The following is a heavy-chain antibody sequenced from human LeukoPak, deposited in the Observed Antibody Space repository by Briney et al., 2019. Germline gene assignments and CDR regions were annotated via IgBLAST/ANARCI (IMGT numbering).Heavy chain of an antibody. CDR1: GYSFTSYW. CDR2: IYPGDSDT. V-gene: IGHV5-51*01. Sequence: GESLKISCQGSGYSFTSYWIGWVRQMLGKGLEWMGIIYPGDSDTRYSPSFQGQVTISADKSISTAYLQWSSLKASDTAMYYCARRVVTAENAFDIWGQGTMVTVSS. CDR3: ARRVVTAENAFDI. D-gene: IGHD2-21*02. J-gene: IGHJ3*02.